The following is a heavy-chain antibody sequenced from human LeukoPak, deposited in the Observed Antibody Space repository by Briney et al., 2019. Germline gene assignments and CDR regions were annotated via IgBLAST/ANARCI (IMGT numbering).Heavy chain of an antibody. CDR2: ISGSGGST. CDR3: AKAQSGSYTD. CDR1: GFTFRNYA. J-gene: IGHJ4*02. Sequence: DPGGSLRLSCAASGFTFRNYAMSWVRQASGKGLEWVSAISGSGGSTYYADSVKGRFTISRENSKNTLYVQMNSLRAEDTAVYYCAKAQSGSYTDWGQGTLVTVSS. V-gene: IGHV3-23*01. D-gene: IGHD1-26*01.